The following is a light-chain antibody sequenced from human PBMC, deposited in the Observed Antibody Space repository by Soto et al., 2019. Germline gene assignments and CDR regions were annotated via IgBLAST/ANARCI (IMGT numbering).Light chain of an antibody. Sequence: EIVLTQSPGPLSVSPGARATLSCRASQSVSSSYLAWYQQKPGQAPSLLIYGASSRATGIPDRFSVSGSGTDFTLTISRLETEDFAVYYCQQYGSSQTTFCQGTKVDIK. CDR3: QQYGSSQTT. J-gene: IGKJ1*01. V-gene: IGKV3-20*01. CDR1: QSVSSSY. CDR2: GAS.